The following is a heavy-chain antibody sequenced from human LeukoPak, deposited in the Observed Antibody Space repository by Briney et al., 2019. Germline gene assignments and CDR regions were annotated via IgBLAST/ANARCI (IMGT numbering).Heavy chain of an antibody. J-gene: IGHJ5*02. CDR1: GASIGSYY. V-gene: IGHV4-4*07. CDR3: ARREYYGSGSYNWFDP. Sequence: SETLSLTCTVSGASIGSYYWSWIRQPAGKGLEWIGRIYTSGSTNYNPSLKSRVTISVDTSKNEFSLKLSSVTAADTAVYYCARREYYGSGSYNWFDPWGQGTLVTVSS. D-gene: IGHD3-10*01. CDR2: IYTSGST.